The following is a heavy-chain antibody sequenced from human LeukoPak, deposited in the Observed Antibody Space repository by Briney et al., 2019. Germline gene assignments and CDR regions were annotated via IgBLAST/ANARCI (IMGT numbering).Heavy chain of an antibody. D-gene: IGHD1-26*01. Sequence: GGSLRLSCAASGFTFSSYGMHWVRQAPGKGLEWVAFIRYDGSNKYYADSVKGRFTISRDNSKNTLHLQMNSLRAEDTAVYYCAKADYSGSYLSSEYFQHWGQGTLVTVSS. CDR2: IRYDGSNK. CDR3: AKADYSGSYLSSEYFQH. CDR1: GFTFSSYG. J-gene: IGHJ1*01. V-gene: IGHV3-30*02.